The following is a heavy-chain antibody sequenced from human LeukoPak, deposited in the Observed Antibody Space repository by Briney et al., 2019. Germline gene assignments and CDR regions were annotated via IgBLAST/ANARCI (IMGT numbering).Heavy chain of an antibody. Sequence: SQTLSLTCAISGDSVSRNSAAWNWIRQSPSRGLECLGRTQYTSKWNNDYAVSVKSRITITPDKSKNQFSLQLNSVTPEDTAVYYCARGQSSAFAMDVWGQGNTVTVS. V-gene: IGHV6-1*01. D-gene: IGHD5-24*01. CDR2: TQYTSKWNN. CDR1: GDSVSRNSAA. CDR3: ARGQSSAFAMDV. J-gene: IGHJ6*02.